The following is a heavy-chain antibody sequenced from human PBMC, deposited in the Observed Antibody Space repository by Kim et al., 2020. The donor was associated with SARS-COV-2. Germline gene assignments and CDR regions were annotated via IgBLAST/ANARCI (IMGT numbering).Heavy chain of an antibody. Sequence: LSLTCAASGFTFSSYDMHWVRQATGKGLEWVSAIGTAGDTYYPGSVKGRFTISRENAKNSLYLQMNSLRAGDTAVYYCARGGCSGGSCTDAFDIWGQGTMVTVSS. CDR2: IGTAGDT. D-gene: IGHD2-15*01. V-gene: IGHV3-13*04. CDR1: GFTFSSYD. CDR3: ARGGCSGGSCTDAFDI. J-gene: IGHJ3*02.